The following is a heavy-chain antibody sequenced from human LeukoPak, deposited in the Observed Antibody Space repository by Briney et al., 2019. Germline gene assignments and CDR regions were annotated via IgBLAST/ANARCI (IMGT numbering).Heavy chain of an antibody. D-gene: IGHD3-10*01. CDR2: ISYDGSNK. Sequence: PGRSLRLSCAASGFTFSSYAMHWVRQAPGKGQEWVAVISYDGSNKYYADSVKGRFTISRDNSKNTLYLQMNSLRAEDTAVYYCARAIWFGELFDWFDPWGQGTLVTVSS. J-gene: IGHJ5*02. CDR3: ARAIWFGELFDWFDP. CDR1: GFTFSSYA. V-gene: IGHV3-30*04.